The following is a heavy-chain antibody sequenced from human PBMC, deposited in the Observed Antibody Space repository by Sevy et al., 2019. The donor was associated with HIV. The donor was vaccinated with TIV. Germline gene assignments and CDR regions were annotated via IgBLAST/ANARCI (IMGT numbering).Heavy chain of an antibody. V-gene: IGHV3-48*03. D-gene: IGHD3-22*01. CDR3: ARDLPGDSRMDV. J-gene: IGHJ6*02. CDR2: ISSSGSPI. CDR1: GFTFSSYE. Sequence: GGSLRLSCAASGFTFSSYEMNWVRQAPGKGLEWVSYISSSGSPIYYADSVKGRFTISRDNAKNSLYLQMNSLRAKDTAVYYCARDLPGDSRMDVWGQGTTVTVSS.